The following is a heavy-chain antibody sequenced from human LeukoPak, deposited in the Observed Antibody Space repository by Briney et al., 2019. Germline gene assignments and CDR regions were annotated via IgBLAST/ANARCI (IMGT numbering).Heavy chain of an antibody. V-gene: IGHV4-59*01. D-gene: IGHD3-22*01. Sequence: SETLSLTCTVSAGSISSYYWSWIRQPPGKGLEWIGYIYYSGSTNYNPSLKSRVTISVDTSKNQFSLRLSSVTAADTAVYYCARVTGYMIEDYFDYWGQGTLVTVSS. CDR2: IYYSGST. CDR1: AGSISSYY. CDR3: ARVTGYMIEDYFDY. J-gene: IGHJ4*02.